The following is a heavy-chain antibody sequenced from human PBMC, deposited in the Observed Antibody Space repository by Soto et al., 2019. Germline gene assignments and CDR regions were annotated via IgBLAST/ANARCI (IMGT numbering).Heavy chain of an antibody. CDR3: TRLGPLGITIDY. CDR2: IYPGNSNI. CDR1: GYTSTTYW. D-gene: IGHD1-26*01. J-gene: IGHJ4*02. Sequence: PGESLKISCKGSGYTSTTYWIGWVRQMPGKGLEWMGIIYPGNSNIKYGPSFQGRVAISADKSVITAYLQWTSLEASDTAIYYCTRLGPLGITIDYWGQGVLVTVSS. V-gene: IGHV5-51*01.